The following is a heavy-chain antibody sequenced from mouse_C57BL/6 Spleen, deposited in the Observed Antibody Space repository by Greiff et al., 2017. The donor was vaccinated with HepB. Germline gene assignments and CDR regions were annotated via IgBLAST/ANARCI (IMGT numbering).Heavy chain of an antibody. Sequence: QVQLQQPGAELVKPGASVKMSCKASGYTFTSYWITWVKQRPGQGLEWIGDIYPGSGSTNYNEKFKSKATLTVDTSSSTAYMQLSSLTSEDSAVYYCARWTDYDYDEEFAYWGQGTLVTVSA. CDR3: ARWTDYDYDEEFAY. J-gene: IGHJ3*01. CDR1: GYTFTSYW. V-gene: IGHV1-55*01. CDR2: IYPGSGST. D-gene: IGHD2-4*01.